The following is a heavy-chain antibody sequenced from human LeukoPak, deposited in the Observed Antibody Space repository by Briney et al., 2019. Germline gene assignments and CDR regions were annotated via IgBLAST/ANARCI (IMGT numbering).Heavy chain of an antibody. J-gene: IGHJ6*02. CDR1: GFTFNKFA. V-gene: IGHV3-23*01. CDR2: IGSSGATT. Sequence: GGSLRVSCEASGFTFNKFAMSWVRQAPGRGPEWVSAIGSSGATTFYADSVKGRCTISRDNSKNTVYLEMNSLRAEDTAIYYCAKVSVGPLSRPTHVALYYGMDVWGQGTTVTVSS. D-gene: IGHD2-8*01. CDR3: AKVSVGPLSRPTHVALYYGMDV.